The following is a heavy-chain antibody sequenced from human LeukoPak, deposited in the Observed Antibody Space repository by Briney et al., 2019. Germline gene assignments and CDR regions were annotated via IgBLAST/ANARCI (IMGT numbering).Heavy chain of an antibody. CDR2: IYYSGST. CDR3: APPVTGLYQFDD. D-gene: IGHD3-9*01. J-gene: IGHJ4*02. Sequence: SQTLSLTCTVSGGSISSGDYYWSWIRQPPGKGLEWNGYIYYSGSTYYNPSLKIRVTISVDTSKNQFSLKLSSVTAADTAVYSCAPPVTGLYQFDDWGQGTLVTVSS. CDR1: GGSISSGDYY. V-gene: IGHV4-30-4*01.